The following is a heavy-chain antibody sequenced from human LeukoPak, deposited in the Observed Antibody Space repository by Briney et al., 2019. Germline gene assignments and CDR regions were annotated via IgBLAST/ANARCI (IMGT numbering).Heavy chain of an antibody. CDR2: ISYDGSNK. D-gene: IGHD1-26*01. CDR1: GFTFSSYA. V-gene: IGHV3-30-3*01. J-gene: IGHJ4*02. CDR3: AKDGARIVGAATTDY. Sequence: GGSLRLSCAASGFTFSSYAMHWVRQAPGKGLEWVAVISYDGSNKYYADSVKGRFTISRDNSKNTLYLQMNSLRAEDTAVYYCAKDGARIVGAATTDYWGQGTLVTVSS.